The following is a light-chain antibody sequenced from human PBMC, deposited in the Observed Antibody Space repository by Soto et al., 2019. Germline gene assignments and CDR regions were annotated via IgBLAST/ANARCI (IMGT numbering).Light chain of an antibody. CDR3: QQRSNWPPTWT. Sequence: EIVLTQSSATLSLSPGERATLSCRASQSVSSNYLGWYQQKPGQAPRLLIYDASNRATGIPARFSGSGSGTDFTLTISSLEPEDFAVYYCQQRSNWPPTWTFGQGSKVAIK. V-gene: IGKV3-11*01. CDR1: QSVSSNY. J-gene: IGKJ1*01. CDR2: DAS.